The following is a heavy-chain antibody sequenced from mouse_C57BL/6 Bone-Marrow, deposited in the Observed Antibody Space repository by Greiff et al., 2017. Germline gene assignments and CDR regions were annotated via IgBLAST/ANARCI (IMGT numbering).Heavy chain of an antibody. D-gene: IGHD2-4*01. CDR1: GYSITSGYY. J-gene: IGHJ3*01. CDR3: ASELRRGPWFAY. Sequence: ESGPGLVKPSQSLSLTCSVTGYSITSGYYWNWIRQFPGNKLEWMGYISYDGSNNYNPSLKNRISITRDTSKNQFFLKLNSVTTEDTATYYCASELRRGPWFAYWGQGTLVTVSA. CDR2: ISYDGSN. V-gene: IGHV3-6*01.